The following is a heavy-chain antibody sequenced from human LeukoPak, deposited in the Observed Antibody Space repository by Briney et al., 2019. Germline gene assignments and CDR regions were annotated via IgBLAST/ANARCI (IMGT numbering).Heavy chain of an antibody. CDR2: IIPIFGTA. D-gene: IGHD6-6*01. J-gene: IGHJ4*02. V-gene: IGHV1-69*05. CDR1: GGTFSSYA. Sequence: SVTVSCKASGGTFSSYAISWVRQAPGQGLEWMGGIIPIFGTANYAQKSQGRVTITTDESTSTAYMELSSLRSEDTAVYYCASKGSSSLPFDYWGQGTLVTVSS. CDR3: ASKGSSSLPFDY.